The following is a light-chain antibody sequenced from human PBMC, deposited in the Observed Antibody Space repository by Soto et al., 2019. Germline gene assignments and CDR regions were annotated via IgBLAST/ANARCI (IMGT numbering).Light chain of an antibody. V-gene: IGLV1-40*01. J-gene: IGLJ1*01. Sequence: QSVLTQPPSVSGAPGQRVTISCTGSSSNIGAGYDLHWYQQLPGTAPKLLMYGNSNRPSGVPDRFSGSKSGTSASLAITGLQAEDEADYYCQSYDSSLSGSEVFGTGTKVTVL. CDR2: GNS. CDR3: QSYDSSLSGSEV. CDR1: SSNIGAGYD.